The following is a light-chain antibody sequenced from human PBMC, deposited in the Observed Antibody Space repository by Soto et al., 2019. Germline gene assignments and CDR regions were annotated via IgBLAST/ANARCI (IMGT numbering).Light chain of an antibody. CDR3: QQRSDRPLT. V-gene: IGKV3-11*01. Sequence: EIVLTQSPATLSLSPGERATLSCRASQSVTSYLAWYQQKPGQAPRLLIYDASNRATGIPARFSGSGYGTVFTLTLSSLEPEDFAVYYCQQRSDRPLTFGGGTKVEIK. CDR2: DAS. CDR1: QSVTSY. J-gene: IGKJ4*01.